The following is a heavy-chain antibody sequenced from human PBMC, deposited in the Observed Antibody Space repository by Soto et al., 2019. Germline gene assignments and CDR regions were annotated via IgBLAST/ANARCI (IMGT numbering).Heavy chain of an antibody. D-gene: IGHD3-10*01. J-gene: IGHJ6*02. CDR3: ARESMVRGRSPHGMDV. CDR2: IYYSGST. CDR1: GGSISSGGYY. V-gene: IGHV4-31*03. Sequence: QVQLQESGPGLVKPSQTLSLTCTVSGGSISSGGYYWSWIRQHPGKGLEWIGYIYYSGSTYCNPSLRGRVTKSVDTSKNTFSLKLSSVTAADTAVYSCARESMVRGRSPHGMDVWGQGTTVTVSS.